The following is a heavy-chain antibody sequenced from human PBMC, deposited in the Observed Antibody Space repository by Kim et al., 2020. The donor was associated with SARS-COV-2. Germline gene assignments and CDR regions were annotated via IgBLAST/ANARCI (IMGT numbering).Heavy chain of an antibody. D-gene: IGHD1-26*01. Sequence: TYYTQALKGCVTISVDQSKNQFALKLSSVTAADTAVYYCARESGSYWCGYWGQGTLVTVSS. CDR3: ARESGSYWCGY. V-gene: IGHV4-39*06. CDR2: T. J-gene: IGHJ4*02.